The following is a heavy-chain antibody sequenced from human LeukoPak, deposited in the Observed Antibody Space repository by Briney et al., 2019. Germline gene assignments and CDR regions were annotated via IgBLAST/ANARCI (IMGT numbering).Heavy chain of an antibody. J-gene: IGHJ3*02. V-gene: IGHV4-4*07. D-gene: IGHD3-10*01. CDR2: IYTSGTT. CDR1: GGSISIYY. Sequence: SETLSLTCTVSGGSISIYYWSWIRQPAGKGLEWIGRIYTSGTTHYNPSLKSRVTMSVDTSKNQFSLKVNSVTAADTAVYYCAKSNGYGLVDIWGQGTMVTVSS. CDR3: AKSNGYGLVDI.